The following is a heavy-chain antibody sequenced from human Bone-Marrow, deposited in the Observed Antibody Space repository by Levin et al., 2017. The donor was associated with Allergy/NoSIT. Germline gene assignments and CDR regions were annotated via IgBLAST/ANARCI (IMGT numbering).Heavy chain of an antibody. Sequence: GGSLRLSCAASGFPFHSYAMSWVRQAPGKGLEWVSGIKGSGGTTFYADSVQGRFTVSRDNSNNTLFLQMNSLRADDTAVYYCAKGPSVTTPYYFDYWGLGTLVTVSS. J-gene: IGHJ4*02. CDR3: AKGPSVTTPYYFDY. D-gene: IGHD4-11*01. V-gene: IGHV3-23*01. CDR2: IKGSGGTT. CDR1: GFPFHSYA.